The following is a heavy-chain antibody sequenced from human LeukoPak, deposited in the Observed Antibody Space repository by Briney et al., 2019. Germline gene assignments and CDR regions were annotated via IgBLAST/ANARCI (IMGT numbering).Heavy chain of an antibody. J-gene: IGHJ3*02. D-gene: IGHD3-3*01. V-gene: IGHV4-34*01. Sequence: SETLSPTCAVYGGSFSGYYWSWIRQPPGKGLEWIGEINHSGSTNYNPSLKSRVTISVDTSKNQFSLKLSSVTAADTAVYYCARPLYYDFWSGYYYAFDIWGQGTMVTVSS. CDR1: GGSFSGYY. CDR2: INHSGST. CDR3: ARPLYYDFWSGYYYAFDI.